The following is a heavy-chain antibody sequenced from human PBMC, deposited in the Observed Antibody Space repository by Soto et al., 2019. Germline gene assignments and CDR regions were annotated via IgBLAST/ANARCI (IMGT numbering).Heavy chain of an antibody. J-gene: IGHJ6*02. V-gene: IGHV5-51*01. CDR3: ARTPGPEVAASLGYYYCSGMDV. CDR2: IHPGDSDT. CDR1: GYSFTSYW. Sequence: GESLKISCEASGYSFTSYWIGWVRQMPGKGLEWMGIIHPGDSDTKYSPSFQGQVTISVDKSITTAYLQWSSLKASDTAMYYCARTPGPEVAASLGYYYCSGMDVWGQGTTVTVSS. D-gene: IGHD2-15*01.